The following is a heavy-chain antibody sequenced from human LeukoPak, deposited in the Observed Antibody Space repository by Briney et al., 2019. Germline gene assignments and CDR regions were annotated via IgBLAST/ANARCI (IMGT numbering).Heavy chain of an antibody. D-gene: IGHD1-7*01. CDR1: GGSISSSSYY. J-gene: IGHJ4*02. CDR2: IYYSGST. V-gene: IGHV4-39*07. Sequence: PSETMSLTCTVSGGSISSSSYYWGWIRQPPGKGLEWIGSIYYSGSTYYNPSLKSRVTISVDTSKNQFSLKLSSVTAADTAVYYCARDMGGITGTTWYFDYWGQGTLVTVSS. CDR3: ARDMGGITGTTWYFDY.